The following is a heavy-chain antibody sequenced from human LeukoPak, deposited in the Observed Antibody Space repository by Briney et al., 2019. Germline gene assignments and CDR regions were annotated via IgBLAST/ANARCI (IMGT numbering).Heavy chain of an antibody. V-gene: IGHV3-66*01. CDR3: ARDQVFDY. CDR1: GFTVSDNY. J-gene: IGHJ4*02. CDR2: IYSGGST. Sequence: PGGSLRLSCAASGFTVSDNYMSWVRQAPGKGLEWVSVIYSGGSTYYVDSVKGRFIISRDNSKNTLYLQMNSLIAEDTAVYYCARDQVFDYWGQGTLVTVSS.